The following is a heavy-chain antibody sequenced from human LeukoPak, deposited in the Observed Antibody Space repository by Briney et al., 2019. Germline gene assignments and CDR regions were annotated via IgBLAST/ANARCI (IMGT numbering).Heavy chain of an antibody. J-gene: IGHJ5*02. D-gene: IGHD3-10*01. CDR1: GFTFDDYG. V-gene: IGHV3-20*01. CDR3: ARDLSRRFGELSNWFDP. CDR2: INWNGGST. Sequence: GGSLRLSCAASGFTFDDYGMSWVRQAPGKGLEWVSGINWNGGSTGYADSVKGRFTISRDNAKNSLYLQMNSLRAEDTALYHRARDLSRRFGELSNWFDPWGQGTLVTVSS.